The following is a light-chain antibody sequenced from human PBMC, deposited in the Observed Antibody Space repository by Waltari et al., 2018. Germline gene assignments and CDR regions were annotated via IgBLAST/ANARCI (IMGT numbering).Light chain of an antibody. CDR2: KVS. CDR3: MQHSYWPLT. CDR1: QRLVRGAGNTF. Sequence: DVVMTQSPLSLPGTLGHPASSSCTSSQRLVRGAGNTFLNWFQQRPGQSPRRLIYKVSNRDSGVPDRFSGSGSGTDFTLKISRVEAEDVGVYYCMQHSYWPLTFGGGTKVEIK. V-gene: IGKV2-30*02. J-gene: IGKJ4*01.